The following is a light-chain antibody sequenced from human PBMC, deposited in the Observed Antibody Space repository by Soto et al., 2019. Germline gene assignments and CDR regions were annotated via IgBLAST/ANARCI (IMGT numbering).Light chain of an antibody. CDR2: GAS. V-gene: IGKV1D-16*01. CDR3: QHYNSYSEA. Sequence: DIQMTQSPSSVSASVGDTVTITCRASRGVGVWLGWYQQKPGRAPHLLIYGASGLQVGVPSRFSGSGSGTEFTLTISSLQPDDLATYYCQHYNSYSEAFGQGTKVDIK. CDR1: RGVGVW. J-gene: IGKJ1*01.